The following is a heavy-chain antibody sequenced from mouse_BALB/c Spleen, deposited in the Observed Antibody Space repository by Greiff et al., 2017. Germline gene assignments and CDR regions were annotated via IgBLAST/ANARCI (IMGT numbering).Heavy chain of an antibody. CDR3: ARSNYGLDY. CDR2: ISYSGST. D-gene: IGHD1-2*01. V-gene: IGHV3-2*02. J-gene: IGHJ2*01. Sequence: EVKLQESGPGLVKPSQSLSLTCTVTGYSITSDYAWNWIRQFPGNKLEWMGYISYSGSTSYNPSLKSRISITRDTSKNQFFLQLNSVTTEDTATYYCARSNYGLDYWGQGTTLTVSS. CDR1: GYSITSDYA.